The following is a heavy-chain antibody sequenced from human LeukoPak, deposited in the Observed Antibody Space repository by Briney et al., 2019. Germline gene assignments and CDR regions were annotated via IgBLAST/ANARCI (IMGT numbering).Heavy chain of an antibody. CDR1: GGSISSYY. CDR2: IYTSGTT. D-gene: IGHD2-2*01. CDR3: ARDSTEIDAFDI. Sequence: SETLSLTCTVSGGSISSYYWSWIRQPAGKGLEWIGRIYTSGTTKYNPSLTSRVTMSVDKSKNQLSLNLSSVTAADTAVYYCARDSTEIDAFDIWGQGTMVTVSS. J-gene: IGHJ3*02. V-gene: IGHV4-4*07.